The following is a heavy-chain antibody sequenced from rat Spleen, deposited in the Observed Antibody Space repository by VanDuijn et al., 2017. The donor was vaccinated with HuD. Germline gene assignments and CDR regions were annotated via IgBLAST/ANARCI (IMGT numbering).Heavy chain of an antibody. Sequence: EVQLVESDGGLVQPGRSLKLSCAASGFTFSDYNMAWVRQAPKKGLEWVATISYDGSSTYYRDSVKGRFTISRDNAKSTLYLQMDSLRSEDTATYYCARHRGIRGLDYWGQGVMVTVSS. CDR1: GFTFSDYN. J-gene: IGHJ2*01. D-gene: IGHD4-3*01. V-gene: IGHV5-7*01. CDR3: ARHRGIRGLDY. CDR2: ISYDGSST.